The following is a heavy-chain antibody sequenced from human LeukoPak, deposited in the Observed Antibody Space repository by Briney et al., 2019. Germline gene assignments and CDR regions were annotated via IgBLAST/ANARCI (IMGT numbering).Heavy chain of an antibody. J-gene: IGHJ3*02. D-gene: IGHD5-24*01. CDR1: GYIFTGHY. Sequence: ASVKVSCKASGYIFTGHYMNWVRQVPGQGLEWMGRINPKAGGTNYAQNFQGRVTMTRDTSISTTYMELSRLRPDDTAVYYCARVGDGLNDAFDIWGQGTMVTVSS. CDR3: ARVGDGLNDAFDI. V-gene: IGHV1-2*06. CDR2: INPKAGGT.